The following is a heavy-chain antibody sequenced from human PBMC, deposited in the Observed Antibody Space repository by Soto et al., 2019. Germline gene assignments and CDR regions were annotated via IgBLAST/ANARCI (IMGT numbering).Heavy chain of an antibody. CDR3: ASSSLYGMSL. CDR2: IYSSGNT. CDR1: VGSISRGYYY. V-gene: IGHV4-30-4*01. Sequence: PSETLSLTCSFSVGSISRGYYYWSWVRQPPGKGLGWIGNIYSSGNTYYNPSLKSRLIISIDTSKNQFSLQLGSVTAADTAVSYGASSSLYGMSLWRQVPTITFSS. J-gene: IGHJ6*02.